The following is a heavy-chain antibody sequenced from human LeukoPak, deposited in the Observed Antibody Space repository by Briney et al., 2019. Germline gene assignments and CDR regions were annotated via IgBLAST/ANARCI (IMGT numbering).Heavy chain of an antibody. CDR2: ISNDGSNK. J-gene: IGHJ4*02. CDR1: GVTLSPYA. CDR3: AKDGYCSSTSCYPNHFDS. D-gene: IGHD2-2*03. V-gene: IGHV3-30*18. Sequence: GGSLRLSCAGSGVTLSPYAMHWVRQAPGKGLEWVALISNDGSNKYYADSVKGRFTISRDNSKNTLDLQMNSLRAEDTAVYYCAKDGYCSSTSCYPNHFDSWGQGTLVIASS.